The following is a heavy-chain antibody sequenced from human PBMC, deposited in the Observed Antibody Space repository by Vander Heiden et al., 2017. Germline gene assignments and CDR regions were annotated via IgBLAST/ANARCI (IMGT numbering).Heavy chain of an antibody. Sequence: EVQLVESGGGLVQPGGSLRLSCVASGFNLSRYWMHWVRQAPGKGLVWVSRISTDGSSIKYAESVEGRSSISRDNAKNTVYLQINSLRVDDTAVYYCARPDSSSWYGLPDFWGQGTTVTVSS. CDR2: ISTDGSSI. CDR3: ARPDSSSWYGLPDF. J-gene: IGHJ6*02. D-gene: IGHD2-2*01. CDR1: GFNLSRYW. V-gene: IGHV3-74*03.